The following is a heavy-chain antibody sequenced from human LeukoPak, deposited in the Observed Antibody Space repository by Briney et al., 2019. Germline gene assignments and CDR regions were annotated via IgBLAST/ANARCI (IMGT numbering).Heavy chain of an antibody. CDR1: GFTFSSYG. V-gene: IGHV3-33*01. CDR2: IWYDGSNK. D-gene: IGHD6-13*01. CDR3: ARDRDSSNRSLGDY. J-gene: IGHJ4*02. Sequence: PGGSLRLSCAASGFTFSSYGMHWVRQAPGRGLEWVAVIWYDGSNKFYADSVKGRFTISRDNSKNTLYLQMNSLRAEDTAVYYCARDRDSSNRSLGDYWGQGTLVTVSS.